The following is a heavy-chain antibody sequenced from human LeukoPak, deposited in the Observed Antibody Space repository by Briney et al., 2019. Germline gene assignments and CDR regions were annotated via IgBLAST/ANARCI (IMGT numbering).Heavy chain of an antibody. J-gene: IGHJ3*02. V-gene: IGHV3-23*01. D-gene: IGHD2-15*01. CDR1: GSTFSSYA. CDR3: AKEDCSGGSCYLDAFDI. Sequence: GGSLRLSCAASGSTFSSYAMSWVRQAPGKGLEWVSAISGSGGSTYYADSVKGRFTISRDNSKNTLYLQMNSLRAEDTAVYYCAKEDCSGGSCYLDAFDIWGQGTMVTVSS. CDR2: ISGSGGST.